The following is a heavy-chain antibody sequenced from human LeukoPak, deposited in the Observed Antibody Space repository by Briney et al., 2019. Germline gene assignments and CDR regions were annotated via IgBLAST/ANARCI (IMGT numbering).Heavy chain of an antibody. J-gene: IGHJ4*02. D-gene: IGHD1-26*01. CDR3: ARGPHRHSGSYYLGDY. CDR2: INPNSGGT. Sequence: ASAKVSCKASGYTFTGCYMHWVRQAPGQGLEWMGWINPNSGGTNYAQKCQGRVTMTRDTSISTAYMELSRLRSDDTAVYYCARGPHRHSGSYYLGDYWGQGTLVTVSS. CDR1: GYTFTGCY. V-gene: IGHV1-2*02.